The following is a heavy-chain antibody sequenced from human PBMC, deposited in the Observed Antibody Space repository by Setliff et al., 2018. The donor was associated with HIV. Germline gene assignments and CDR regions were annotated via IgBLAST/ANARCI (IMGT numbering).Heavy chain of an antibody. CDR1: GGSFTDYY. V-gene: IGHV4-34*01. CDR2: INHSGST. Sequence: SETLSLTCAVFGGSFTDYYWIWIRQPPGKGLEWIGEINHSGSTHYNPSLKSRFIISVDTSKNQFSLKVNSMTAAETAVYYCARGARLLAAYSDRWDYFYMAVWGKGTTVTISS. D-gene: IGHD1-26*01. CDR3: ARGARLLAAYSDRWDYFYMAV. J-gene: IGHJ6*03.